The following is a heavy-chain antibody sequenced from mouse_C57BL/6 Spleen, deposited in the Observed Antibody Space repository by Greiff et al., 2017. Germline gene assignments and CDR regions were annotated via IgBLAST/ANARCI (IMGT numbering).Heavy chain of an antibody. CDR3: ATLTTVVAPGFAY. CDR1: GYTFTSYW. J-gene: IGHJ3*01. Sequence: VQLQQPGAELVRPGTSVKLSCKASGYTFTSYWMHWVKQRPGQGLEWIAVIDPSDSYTNYNQKFKGKATVTVDTSSSTAYMQLSSLTSEDSAVYYCATLTTVVAPGFAYWGQGTLVTVSA. D-gene: IGHD1-1*01. V-gene: IGHV1-59*01. CDR2: IDPSDSYT.